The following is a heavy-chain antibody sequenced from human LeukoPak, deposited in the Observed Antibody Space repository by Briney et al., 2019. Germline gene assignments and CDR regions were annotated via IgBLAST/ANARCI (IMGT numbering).Heavy chain of an antibody. V-gene: IGHV3-33*01. Sequence: GRSLRLSCAASGFTFSSYGMHWVRQAPGKGLEWVAVIWYDGSNKYYADSVKGRFTISRDNSRNTLYLQMNSLRAEDTAVYYCARAYADSGDYEAYWGQGTLVTVSS. CDR2: IWYDGSNK. J-gene: IGHJ4*02. CDR1: GFTFSSYG. D-gene: IGHD4-17*01. CDR3: ARAYADSGDYEAY.